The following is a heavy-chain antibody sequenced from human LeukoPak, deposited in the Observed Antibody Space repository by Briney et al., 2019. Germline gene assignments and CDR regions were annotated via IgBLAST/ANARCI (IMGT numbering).Heavy chain of an antibody. D-gene: IGHD2-21*02. CDR1: GGSISSGGYS. J-gene: IGHJ2*01. CDR3: AGSEPDCGGDCYSGRGNWYFDL. CDR2: IYHSGST. Sequence: PSQTLSLTCAVSGGSISSGGYSWSWIRQPPGKGLEWIGYIYHSGSTYYNPSLKSRVTISVDTSKNQFSLKLSSVTAADTAVYYCAGSEPDCGGDCYSGRGNWYFDLWGRGTLVTVSS. V-gene: IGHV4-30-2*01.